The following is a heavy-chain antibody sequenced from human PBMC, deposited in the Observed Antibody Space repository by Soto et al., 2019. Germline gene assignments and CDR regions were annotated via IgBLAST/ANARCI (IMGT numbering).Heavy chain of an antibody. J-gene: IGHJ6*03. CDR2: IYWDDDK. D-gene: IGHD4-4*01. V-gene: IGHV2-5*02. CDR3: AHRPGYSNDYYYYYYYMDV. Sequence: SGPTLVYPIRTLTLTCTFSGFSFSTSGVSGGWIRQPPGKALEWLTLIYWDDDKRYSPSLKSRLTITKDTSKNQVVLTMTNMDPVDTATYYCAHRPGYSNDYYYYYYYMDVWGKGTTVTVSS. CDR1: GFSFSTSGVS.